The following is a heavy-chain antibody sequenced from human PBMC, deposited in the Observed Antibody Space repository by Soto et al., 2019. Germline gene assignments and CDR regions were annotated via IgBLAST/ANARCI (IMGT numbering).Heavy chain of an antibody. J-gene: IGHJ4*02. CDR2: ISYDGADI. V-gene: IGHV3-30*03. CDR1: GFVFSSYG. CDR3: VFTFAATAPSYFDY. Sequence: GGSLRLSCATSGFVFSSYGMHWVRQAPGKGLEWVAVISYDGADIYYADSVRGRFTISRDNSKDTLYLHMSSLRPEDTAVYYCVFTFAATAPSYFDYWGQGTPVTVSS. D-gene: IGHD3-10*01.